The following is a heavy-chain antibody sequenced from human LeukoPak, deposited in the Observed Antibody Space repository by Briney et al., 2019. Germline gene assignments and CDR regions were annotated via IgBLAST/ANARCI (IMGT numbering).Heavy chain of an antibody. CDR2: ISAYNGNT. V-gene: IGHV1-18*01. CDR1: GYTFTSYG. D-gene: IGHD1-26*01. CDR3: ARDSGSIVGATDFDY. J-gene: IGHJ4*02. Sequence: ASVKVSCKASGYTFTSYGISWVRQAPGQGLEWMGWISAYNGNTNYAQKLQGRVTMTTDTSTSTAYMELRSLRSDDTAVYYCARDSGSIVGATDFDYWGQGTLVTVSS.